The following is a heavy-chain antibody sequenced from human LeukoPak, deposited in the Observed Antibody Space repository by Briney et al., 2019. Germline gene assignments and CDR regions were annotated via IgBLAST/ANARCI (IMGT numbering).Heavy chain of an antibody. Sequence: PSETLSLTCTVSGYSIGSGYYWGWIRQPPGKGLEWIGSIYHSGSTYYNPSLKSRVTISVDTSKNQFSLKLSSVTAADTAVYYCAVGIAAAGPHDYWGQGTLVTVSS. CDR1: GYSIGSGYY. V-gene: IGHV4-38-2*02. D-gene: IGHD6-13*01. CDR3: AVGIAAAGPHDY. CDR2: IYHSGST. J-gene: IGHJ4*02.